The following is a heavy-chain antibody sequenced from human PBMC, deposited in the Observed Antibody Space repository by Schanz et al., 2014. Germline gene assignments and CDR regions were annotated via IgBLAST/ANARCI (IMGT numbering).Heavy chain of an antibody. D-gene: IGHD3-9*01. J-gene: IGHJ4*02. V-gene: IGHV3-21*01. Sequence: EVQLVESGGGLVKPGGSLRLSCVASGFTFSDYYMNWVRQAPGKGLEWVSSISSSGSYIHYADSVKGRFTISRDNAKNTLYLQMNSLRAEDTAVYYCARDSRPNYDFLTAYYSIDYWGQGTLVTVSS. CDR2: ISSSGSYI. CDR3: ARDSRPNYDFLTAYYSIDY. CDR1: GFTFSDYY.